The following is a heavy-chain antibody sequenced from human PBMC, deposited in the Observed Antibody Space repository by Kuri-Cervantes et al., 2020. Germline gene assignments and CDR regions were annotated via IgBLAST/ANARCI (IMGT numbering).Heavy chain of an antibody. CDR1: GGSISSYY. V-gene: IGHV4-59*01. D-gene: IGHD6-6*01. Sequence: GSLRLSCTVSGGSISSYYWSWIRQPPGKGLEWIGYIYYSGSTNYNPSLKSRVTISVDTSKNQFSLKLSSVTAADTAVYYCASGYSSSSVWFDPWGQGTLVTVSS. CDR3: ASGYSSSSVWFDP. J-gene: IGHJ5*02. CDR2: IYYSGST.